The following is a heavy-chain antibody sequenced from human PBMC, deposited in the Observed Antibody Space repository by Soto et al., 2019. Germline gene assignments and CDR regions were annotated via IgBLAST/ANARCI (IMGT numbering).Heavy chain of an antibody. CDR2: ISSNGGST. V-gene: IGHV3-64*01. Sequence: PGGSLRLSCAASGFTFSSYAMHWVRQAPGKGLEYVSAISSNGGSTYYANSVKGRFTISRDNSRNTLYLHMDSLRAEDTAVYYCARGRGSTGYLGREHYFDYWGQGT. D-gene: IGHD2-2*01. CDR3: ARGRGSTGYLGREHYFDY. CDR1: GFTFSSYA. J-gene: IGHJ4*02.